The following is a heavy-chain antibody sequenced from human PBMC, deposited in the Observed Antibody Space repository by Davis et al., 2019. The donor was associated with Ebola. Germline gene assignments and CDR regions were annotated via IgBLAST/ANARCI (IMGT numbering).Heavy chain of an antibody. Sequence: GSLRLSCTVSGGSVSSGSYYWSWIRQPPGKGLEYVGHIFNSGTVSYNSALKSRVIISLDKSSTQFSLKLSSVTAADTAVYYCARDRISYYMDVWGKGTTVTASS. V-gene: IGHV4-61*01. J-gene: IGHJ6*03. D-gene: IGHD3-3*01. CDR2: IFNSGTV. CDR1: GGSVSSGSYY. CDR3: ARDRISYYMDV.